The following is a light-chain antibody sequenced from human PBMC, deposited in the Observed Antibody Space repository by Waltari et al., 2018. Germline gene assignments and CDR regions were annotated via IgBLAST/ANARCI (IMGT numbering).Light chain of an antibody. CDR2: NSS. CDR3: QQYGSLPRT. J-gene: IGKJ1*01. CDR1: HALSNSY. Sequence: IASTQSPSTLSFSPGEIATLPCSASHALSNSYLAWSQQKPDEAPRDLVYNSSLKDTCIINKFIHSGSETDFTLSIRRLQPQELVVYYCQQYGSLPRTFGQGTKVEIK. V-gene: IGKV3-20*01.